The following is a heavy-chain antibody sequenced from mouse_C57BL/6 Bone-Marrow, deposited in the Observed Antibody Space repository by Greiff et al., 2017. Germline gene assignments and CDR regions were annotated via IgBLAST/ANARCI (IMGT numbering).Heavy chain of an antibody. CDR1: GFTFSSST. J-gene: IGHJ4*01. CDR2: ISGGGGNT. CDR3: ARHLYSLDY. V-gene: IGHV5-9*01. D-gene: IGHD2-1*01. Sequence: EVQGVESGGGLVKPGGSLKLSCAASGFTFSSSTMSWVRQTPEKRLEWVATISGGGGNTYYPDSVKGRFTISRDNAKNTLYLQMSSLRSEDTALYYCARHLYSLDYWGQGTSVTVSS.